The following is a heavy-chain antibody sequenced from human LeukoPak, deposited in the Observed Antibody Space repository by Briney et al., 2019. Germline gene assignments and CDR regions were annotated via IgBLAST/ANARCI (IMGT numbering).Heavy chain of an antibody. J-gene: IGHJ4*02. CDR2: ISGSGGST. CDR3: AKAHIRGVIITFQCDY. V-gene: IGHV3-23*01. CDR1: GFTFSSYA. D-gene: IGHD3-10*01. Sequence: GGSLRLSCAASGFTFSSYAMSWVRQAPGKGLEWVSAISGSGGSTYYADSVKGRFTISRDNSKNTLYLQMNSLRAEDTAVYYCAKAHIRGVIITFQCDYWGQGTLVTVSS.